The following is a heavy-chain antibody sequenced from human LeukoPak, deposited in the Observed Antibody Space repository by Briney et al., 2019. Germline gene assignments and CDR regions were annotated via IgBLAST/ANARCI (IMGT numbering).Heavy chain of an antibody. V-gene: IGHV3-21*01. CDR2: INSSSSYI. CDR1: GFTFSSYS. D-gene: IGHD1-20*01. Sequence: PGGSLRLACAASGFTFSSYSMNWVRQAPGKGLEWISSINSSSSYIYYADSVKGRFTIFRDNAKNSLYLQMNSLRAEDTAVYYCAMVYNWNDPDAFDYWGQGTLVTVSS. CDR3: AMVYNWNDPDAFDY. J-gene: IGHJ4*02.